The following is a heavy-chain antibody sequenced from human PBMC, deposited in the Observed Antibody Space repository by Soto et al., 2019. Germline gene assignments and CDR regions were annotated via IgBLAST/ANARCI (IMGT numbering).Heavy chain of an antibody. CDR1: GGSFSGYY. D-gene: IGHD2-2*01. Sequence: SETLSLTCAVYGGSFSGYYWSWIRQPPGKGLEWIGEINHSGSTNYNPPLKSRVTISVDTSKNQFSLKLSSVTAADTAVYYCARRWGRRYCSSTSCQNWFDPWGQGTLVTVSS. CDR3: ARRWGRRYCSSTSCQNWFDP. V-gene: IGHV4-34*01. CDR2: INHSGST. J-gene: IGHJ5*02.